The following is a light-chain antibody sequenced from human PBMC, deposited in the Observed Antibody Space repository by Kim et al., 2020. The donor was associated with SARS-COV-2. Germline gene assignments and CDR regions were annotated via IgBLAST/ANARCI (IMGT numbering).Light chain of an antibody. CDR3: QQYNGWPRT. CDR2: GAS. Sequence: VSPGERDTLSCRASQSVSTNLAWYQQKPGQAPRLLIYGASTRDTGIAARFSGSGSGTEFSLTISSLQSEDFAVYYCQQYNGWPRTFGQGTKVDIK. J-gene: IGKJ1*01. CDR1: QSVSTN. V-gene: IGKV3-15*01.